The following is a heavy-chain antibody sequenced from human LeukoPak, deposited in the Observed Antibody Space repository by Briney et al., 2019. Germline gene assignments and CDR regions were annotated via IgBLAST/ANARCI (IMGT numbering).Heavy chain of an antibody. CDR2: IRYDGSNK. CDR3: AKDKGWGNYDILTGYPEHNYYYGMDV. V-gene: IGHV3-30*02. Sequence: TGGSLRLSCAASGFTFSSYGMHWVRQAPGKGLEWVAFIRYDGSNKYYADSVKGRFTISRDNSKNTLYLQMNGLRAEDTAVYYCAKDKGWGNYDILTGYPEHNYYYGMDVWGQGTTVTVSS. CDR1: GFTFSSYG. J-gene: IGHJ6*02. D-gene: IGHD3-9*01.